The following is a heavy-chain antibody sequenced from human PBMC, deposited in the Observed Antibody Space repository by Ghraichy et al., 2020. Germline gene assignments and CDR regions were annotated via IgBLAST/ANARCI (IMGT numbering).Heavy chain of an antibody. CDR2: IYTSGST. Sequence: SETLSLTCTVSGGSISSYYWSWIRQPAGKGLEWIGRIYTSGSTNYNPSLKSRVTMSVDTSKNQFSLKLSSVTAADTAVYYCARDDPKIFVGATSNWFDPLGQGTLVTVSS. D-gene: IGHD1-26*01. CDR1: GGSISSYY. CDR3: ARDDPKIFVGATSNWFDP. J-gene: IGHJ5*02. V-gene: IGHV4-4*07.